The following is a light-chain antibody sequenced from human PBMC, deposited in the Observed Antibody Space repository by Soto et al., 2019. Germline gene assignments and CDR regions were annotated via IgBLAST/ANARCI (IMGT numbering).Light chain of an antibody. V-gene: IGLV2-8*01. J-gene: IGLJ1*01. CDR3: SSYAGSSNV. Sequence: QSALTQPPSASGSPGQSVAISCTGTSSDVGGYHYVSWYQQHPGKAPKLMIYEVNKRPSGVPDRFSGSKSGNTASLTVSGLQAEDEADYYCSSYAGSSNVFGTGTKVPVL. CDR2: EVN. CDR1: SSDVGGYHY.